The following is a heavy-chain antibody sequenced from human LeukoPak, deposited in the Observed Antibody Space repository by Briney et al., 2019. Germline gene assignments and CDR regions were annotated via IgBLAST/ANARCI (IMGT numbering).Heavy chain of an antibody. CDR2: ISGSGGST. J-gene: IGHJ4*02. CDR1: GFTFSSYA. CDR3: AKDGALEHGAVAGLFDY. D-gene: IGHD6-19*01. Sequence: GGSLRLSCAASGFTFSSYAMSWVRQAPGKGLEWVSAISGSGGSTYYADSVKGRFTISRDNSKNTLYLQMNSLRAEDTAVYYCAKDGALEHGAVAGLFDYWGQGTLVTVSS. V-gene: IGHV3-23*01.